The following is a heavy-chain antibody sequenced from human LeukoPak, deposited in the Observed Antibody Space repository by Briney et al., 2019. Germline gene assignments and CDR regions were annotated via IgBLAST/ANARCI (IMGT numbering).Heavy chain of an antibody. D-gene: IGHD6-19*01. CDR1: GFTFSSYA. CDR2: ISYDGSNK. CDR3: AKDHRYSSGWYALEYFDY. V-gene: IGHV3-30*04. J-gene: IGHJ4*02. Sequence: PGGSLRLSCAASGFTFSSYAMHWVRQAPGKGLEWVAVISYDGSNKYYADSVKGRFTISRDNSKNTLYLQMNGLRAEDTAVYYCAKDHRYSSGWYALEYFDYWGQGTLVTVSS.